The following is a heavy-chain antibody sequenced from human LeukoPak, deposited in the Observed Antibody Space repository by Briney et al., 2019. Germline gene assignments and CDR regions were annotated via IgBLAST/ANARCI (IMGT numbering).Heavy chain of an antibody. CDR2: FDPEDGET. CDR1: GYTLTELS. CDR3: ATVLPPDSSWFEVWVDYFDY. J-gene: IGHJ4*02. Sequence: GASVKVSCKVSGYTLTELSMHWVRQAPGKGLEWMGGFDPEDGETIYAQKFQGRVTMTEDTSTDTAYMELSSLRSEDTAVYYCATVLPPDSSWFEVWVDYFDYWGQGTLVTVSS. D-gene: IGHD6-13*01. V-gene: IGHV1-24*01.